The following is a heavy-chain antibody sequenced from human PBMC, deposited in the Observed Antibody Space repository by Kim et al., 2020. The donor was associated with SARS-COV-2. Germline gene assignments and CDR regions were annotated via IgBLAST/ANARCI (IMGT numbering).Heavy chain of an antibody. D-gene: IGHD4-17*01. V-gene: IGHV3-33*08. CDR1: GFTFSSYG. J-gene: IGHJ4*02. Sequence: GGSLRLSCAASGFTFSSYGMHWVRQAPGKGLEWVAVIWYDGSNKYYADSVKGRFTISRDNSKNTLYLQMNSLRAEDTAVYYCARAPEDYGGNSGHFDYWGQGTLVTVSS. CDR2: IWYDGSNK. CDR3: ARAPEDYGGNSGHFDY.